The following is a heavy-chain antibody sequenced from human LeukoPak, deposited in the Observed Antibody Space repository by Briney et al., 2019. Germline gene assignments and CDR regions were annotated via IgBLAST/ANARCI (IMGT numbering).Heavy chain of an antibody. V-gene: IGHV3-30-3*01. J-gene: IGHJ6*02. CDR1: GFTFFNYA. Sequence: PGGSLRLSCAASGFTFFNYAMHWVRQAPGKGLEWVAVMSYDGNNKWYADSVKGRFTISRDIFESTLHLQMNSLKIEDTAVYYCARDTTYNHESSGYYGLDVWGRGTTVTVSS. D-gene: IGHD3-22*01. CDR2: MSYDGNNK. CDR3: ARDTTYNHESSGYYGLDV.